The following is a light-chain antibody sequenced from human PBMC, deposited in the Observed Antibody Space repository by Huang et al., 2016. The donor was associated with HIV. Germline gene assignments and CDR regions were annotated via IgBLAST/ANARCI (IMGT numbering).Light chain of an antibody. CDR3: QHRSNSGRIT. CDR2: DAS. Sequence: EIVLIQSPATLSLSPGERATLSCRASQIIGNYLAWFQQNPGQAPRLLSYDASKRGNGRPGRFSGSGSGTDLTLTISSLEPEDFALYFCQHRSNSGRITFGPGTRVHV. V-gene: IGKV3-11*01. CDR1: QIIGNY. J-gene: IGKJ3*01.